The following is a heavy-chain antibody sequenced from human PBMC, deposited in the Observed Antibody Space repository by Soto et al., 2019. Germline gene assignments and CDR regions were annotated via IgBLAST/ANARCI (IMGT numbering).Heavy chain of an antibody. CDR3: AKDLFYVSGTAGVAFGI. Sequence: PGGSLRLSCAASGFSFDDYAMHWVRQAPGKGLEWVSGISWNSGRIGYADSVKGRFTISRDNAKNSLYLQMNSLRAEDTALYYCAKDLFYVSGTAGVAFGIWGQGTMLTVSS. CDR1: GFSFDDYA. J-gene: IGHJ3*02. D-gene: IGHD3-10*01. CDR2: ISWNSGRI. V-gene: IGHV3-9*01.